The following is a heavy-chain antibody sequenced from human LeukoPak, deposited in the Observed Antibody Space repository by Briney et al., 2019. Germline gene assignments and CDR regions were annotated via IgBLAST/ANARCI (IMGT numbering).Heavy chain of an antibody. D-gene: IGHD3-22*01. V-gene: IGHV3-21*01. CDR1: GFTFSSYS. CDR2: ISSSSSYI. CDR3: ARAPQYYDSSADSFHKRVY. J-gene: IGHJ4*02. Sequence: PGGSLRLSCAASGFTFSSYSMNWVRQAPGKGLEWVSSISSSSSYIYYADSVKGRFTISRDNAKNSLYLQMNSLRAEDTAVYYCARAPQYYDSSADSFHKRVYWGQGTLVTVSS.